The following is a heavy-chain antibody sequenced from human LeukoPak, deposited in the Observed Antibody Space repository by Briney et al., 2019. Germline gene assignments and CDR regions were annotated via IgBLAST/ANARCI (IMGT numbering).Heavy chain of an antibody. D-gene: IGHD3-9*01. CDR1: GFTFSSYA. CDR2: ISYDGSNK. Sequence: PGGSLRLSCAASGFTFSSYAMHWVRQAPGKGLEWVAVISYDGSNKYYAASVKGRFTISRDNSKNTLYLQMNSLRAEDTAVYYCARGPITISLHGMDVWGQGTTVTVSS. V-gene: IGHV3-30-3*01. CDR3: ARGPITISLHGMDV. J-gene: IGHJ6*02.